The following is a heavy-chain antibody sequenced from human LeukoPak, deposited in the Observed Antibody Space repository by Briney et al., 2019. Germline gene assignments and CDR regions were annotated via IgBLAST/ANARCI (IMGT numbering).Heavy chain of an antibody. CDR2: IGGGSENT. V-gene: IGHV3-23*01. CDR1: GFTFNSYA. J-gene: IGHJ4*02. D-gene: IGHD1-14*01. CDR3: AKVLTGSQDY. Sequence: GGPLRLSCAASGFTFNSYALSWVRQAPGKGREWVSTIGGGSENTYYADSVKGRFTISRDSSKNTVYLHMKSLRAEDTAVYFCAKVLTGSQDYWGQGTLATVTS.